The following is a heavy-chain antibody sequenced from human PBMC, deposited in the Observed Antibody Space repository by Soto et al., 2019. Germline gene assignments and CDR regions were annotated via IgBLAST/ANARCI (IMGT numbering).Heavy chain of an antibody. D-gene: IGHD2-15*01. V-gene: IGHV4-39*01. CDR2: IYNSGST. J-gene: IGHJ6*02. Sequence: PFETLSLTCAVSGGPISSSSYYWGWIRQPTGKGLEWIGNIYNSGSTYYNPSLKSRVTISVDTSKNQISLKLSSVTAADTAVYYCARLVGYGMDVWGQGTMVTVSS. CDR3: ARLVGYGMDV. CDR1: GGPISSSSYY.